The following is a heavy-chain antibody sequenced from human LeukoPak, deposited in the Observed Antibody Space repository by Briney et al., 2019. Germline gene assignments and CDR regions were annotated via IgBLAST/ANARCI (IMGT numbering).Heavy chain of an antibody. CDR3: ARDRDNITCPHDH. CDR1: GFTFSAYE. J-gene: IGHJ4*02. CDR2: ISSSGDIL. D-gene: IGHD2/OR15-2a*01. V-gene: IGHV3-48*03. Sequence: QPGGSLRLSCAASGFTFSAYEINWVRQAPGKGLEWVSYISSSGDILYYADSVKGRFTISRDNAKKSLYLQMNSLRAEDTAVFYCARDRDNITCPHDHWGQGTLVTVSS.